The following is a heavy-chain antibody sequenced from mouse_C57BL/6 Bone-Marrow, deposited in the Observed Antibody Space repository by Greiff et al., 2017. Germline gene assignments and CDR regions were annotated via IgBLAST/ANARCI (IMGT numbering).Heavy chain of an antibody. CDR1: GYTFTDYY. J-gene: IGHJ2*01. CDR2: INPYNGGT. D-gene: IGHD1-1*01. V-gene: IGHV1-19*01. CDR3: QFITTVVDDY. Sequence: EVQLQQSGPVLVKPGASVKMSCKASGYTFTDYYMNWVKQSHGQSLEWIGVINPYNGGTSYNQKFKGKATLTVDKSSSTAYMELNSLTSEDTAVYYSQFITTVVDDYWGQSTTLTVSS.